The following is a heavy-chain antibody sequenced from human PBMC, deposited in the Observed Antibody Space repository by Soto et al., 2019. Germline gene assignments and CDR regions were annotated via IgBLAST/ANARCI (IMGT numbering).Heavy chain of an antibody. V-gene: IGHV3-23*01. CDR2: ISGSGGST. D-gene: IGHD3-3*02. Sequence: GGSLRLSCAASGFTFSSYAMSWVRQAPGKGLEWVSAISGSGGSTYYADSVKGRFTISRDNSKNTLYLQMNSLRAEDTAVYYCAKGDLGFLEWLLFDYWGQGTLVTVSS. CDR1: GFTFSSYA. J-gene: IGHJ4*02. CDR3: AKGDLGFLEWLLFDY.